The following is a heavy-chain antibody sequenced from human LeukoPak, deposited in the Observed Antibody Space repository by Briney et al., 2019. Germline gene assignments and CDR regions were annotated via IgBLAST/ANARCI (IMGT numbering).Heavy chain of an antibody. CDR2: INPNSGDT. CDR3: ARGELLVDY. CDR1: GYPFTDQF. D-gene: IGHD3-10*01. V-gene: IGHV1-2*02. Sequence: ASVEVSCKASGYPFTDQFINWVRHAPGRGLEWMGWINPNSGDTNYEQRFQGRVTMTRDTSISTAYMDLTRLASDDTAVYYCARGELLVDYWGQGTLVTVSS. J-gene: IGHJ4*02.